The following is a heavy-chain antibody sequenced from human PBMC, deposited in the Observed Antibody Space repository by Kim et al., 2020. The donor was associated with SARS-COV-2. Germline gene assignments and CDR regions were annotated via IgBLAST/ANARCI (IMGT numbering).Heavy chain of an antibody. CDR2: INHSGST. Sequence: SETLSLTCAVYGGSFSGYYWSWIRQPPGKGLEWIGEINHSGSTNYNPSLKSRVTISVDTSKNQFSLKLSSVTAADTAVYYCARGRRGLQLWFLTFDYWGQGTLVTVSS. CDR3: ARGRRGLQLWFLTFDY. J-gene: IGHJ4*02. D-gene: IGHD5-18*01. CDR1: GGSFSGYY. V-gene: IGHV4-34*01.